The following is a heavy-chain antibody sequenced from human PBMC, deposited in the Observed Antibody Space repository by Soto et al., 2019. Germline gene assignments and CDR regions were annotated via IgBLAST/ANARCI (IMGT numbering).Heavy chain of an antibody. CDR2: ISYDGSNK. J-gene: IGHJ4*02. CDR1: GFTFSSYG. V-gene: IGHV3-30*18. Sequence: PGGSLRLSCAASGFTFSSYGMHWVRQAPGKGLEWVAVISYDGSNKYYADSVKGRFTISRDNSKNTLYLQMNSLRAEDTAVYYCAKDRSSGWFYYFDYWGQGTLVTVSS. CDR3: AKDRSSGWFYYFDY. D-gene: IGHD6-19*01.